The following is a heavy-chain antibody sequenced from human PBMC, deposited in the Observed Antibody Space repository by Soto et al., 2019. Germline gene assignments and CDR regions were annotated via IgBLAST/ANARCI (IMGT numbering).Heavy chain of an antibody. D-gene: IGHD1-26*01. CDR2: IWYDGSNK. J-gene: IGHJ3*02. CDR1: GFTFSSYG. CDR3: ARGGYRGGSYYAPAFDI. Sequence: QVQLVESGGGVVQPGRSLRLSCAASGFTFSSYGMHWVRQAPGKGLEWVAVIWYDGSNKYYADSVKGRFTISRDNSKNTLYLQMTSLRAEDTAVYYCARGGYRGGSYYAPAFDIWGQGTMVTVSS. V-gene: IGHV3-33*01.